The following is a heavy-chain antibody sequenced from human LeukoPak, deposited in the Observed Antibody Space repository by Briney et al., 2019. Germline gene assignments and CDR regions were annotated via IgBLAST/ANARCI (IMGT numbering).Heavy chain of an antibody. CDR2: INHGEST. Sequence: SETLSLTCAVSGGSFSGYYWYWIRQPPGKGLEWIGEINHGESTNYNPSLKSRATLSVDTSKNQFSLKLTSVTAADTAVYYCAREMRSPRGGFDYWDQGTLVTVSS. J-gene: IGHJ4*02. CDR3: AREMRSPRGGFDY. V-gene: IGHV4-34*01. D-gene: IGHD3-10*01. CDR1: GGSFSGYY.